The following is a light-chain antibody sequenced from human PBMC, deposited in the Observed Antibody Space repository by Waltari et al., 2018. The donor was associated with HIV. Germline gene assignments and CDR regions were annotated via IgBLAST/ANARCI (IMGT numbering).Light chain of an antibody. V-gene: IGLV1-47*01. CDR2: RSN. J-gene: IGLJ2*01. CDR1: SSNIGSNY. CDR3: AAWDDSLSGHVV. Sequence: QSVLTQPPSASGTPGQRVTISCSGSSSNIGSNYVYWYQHLPGTAPKLLIYRSNQRPSGVPCRFSGSKSGTSASLAISGLRSEDEADYYCAAWDDSLSGHVVFGGGTKLTVL.